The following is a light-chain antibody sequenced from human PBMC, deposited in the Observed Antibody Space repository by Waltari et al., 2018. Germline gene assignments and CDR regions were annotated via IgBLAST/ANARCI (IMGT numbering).Light chain of an antibody. Sequence: QSVLTQPPSASGTPGQRATISCSGSSYNLGSNTANWYQQLPGTAPKLLIYSNNQRPSGVPDRFSGSKSGTSASLAISGLQSEDEADYYCAAWDDSLNGPGVFGGGTKLTVL. J-gene: IGLJ3*02. CDR1: SYNLGSNT. CDR3: AAWDDSLNGPGV. V-gene: IGLV1-44*01. CDR2: SNN.